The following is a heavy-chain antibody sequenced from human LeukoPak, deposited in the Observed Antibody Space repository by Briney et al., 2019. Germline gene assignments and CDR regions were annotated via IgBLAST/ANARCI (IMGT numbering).Heavy chain of an antibody. CDR2: IIPIFGTA. Sequence: SVKVSCKASGGTFISYAISWVRQAPGQGLEWMGGIIPIFGTANYAQKFQGRVTITADESTSTAYMELSSLRSEDTAVYYCARGRDSSGYYIAGFDPWGQGTLVTVSS. D-gene: IGHD3-22*01. V-gene: IGHV1-69*13. CDR3: ARGRDSSGYYIAGFDP. J-gene: IGHJ5*02. CDR1: GGTFISYA.